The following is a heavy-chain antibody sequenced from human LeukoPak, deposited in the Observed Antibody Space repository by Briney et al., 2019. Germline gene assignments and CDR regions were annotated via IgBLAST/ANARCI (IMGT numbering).Heavy chain of an antibody. Sequence: PGGSPRLSCAASGFTFSSYAMSWVRQAPGKGLEWVSAISGSGGSTYYADSVKGRFTISRDNSKNTLYLQMNSLRAEDTAVYYCAKDPPIVVVPAADYFDYWGQGTLVTVSS. CDR3: AKDPPIVVVPAADYFDY. D-gene: IGHD2-2*01. CDR2: ISGSGGST. V-gene: IGHV3-23*01. CDR1: GFTFSSYA. J-gene: IGHJ4*02.